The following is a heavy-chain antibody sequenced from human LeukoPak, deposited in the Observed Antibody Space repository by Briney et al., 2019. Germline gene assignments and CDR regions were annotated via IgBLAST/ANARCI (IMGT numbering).Heavy chain of an antibody. D-gene: IGHD3-10*01. CDR1: GFTFSYAW. Sequence: KPRRSLRLSCAASGFTFSYAWMSWVREAPRKGLEWVGRIKSKTDGATTDYAAPVKGKFTISREDSKNTLYSEMNYLEMLDPQGYWYYYYNNGCLWGQGTAVTVSS. CDR3: YYYNNGCL. CDR2: IKSKTDGATT. J-gene: IGHJ6*02. V-gene: IGHV3-15*01.